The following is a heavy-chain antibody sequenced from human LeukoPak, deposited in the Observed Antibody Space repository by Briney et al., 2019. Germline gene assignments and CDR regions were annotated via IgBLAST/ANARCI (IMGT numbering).Heavy chain of an antibody. V-gene: IGHV1-2*02. J-gene: IGHJ5*02. CDR2: INPNSGGT. CDR1: GYTFTGYY. Sequence: ASVKVSCKASGYTFTGYYMHWVRQAPGQGLEWMGWINPNSGGTNYAQKFQGRVTMTRDTSISTAYMELSRLRSDDTAVYYCARDPGHIVAVNWFDPWGQGTLVTVSS. D-gene: IGHD2-2*01. CDR3: ARDPGHIVAVNWFDP.